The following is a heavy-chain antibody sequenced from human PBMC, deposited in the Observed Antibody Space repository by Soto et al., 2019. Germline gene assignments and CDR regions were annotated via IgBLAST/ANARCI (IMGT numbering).Heavy chain of an antibody. CDR3: AIGYCISTSCLAHY. D-gene: IGHD2-2*01. CDR2: IIPIFGTA. CDR1: GYTFTNSG. Sequence: SVKVSCKASGYTFTNSGINWVRQAPGQGLEWMGGIIPIFGTANYAQKFQGRVTITADESTSTAYMELSSLRSEDTAVYYCAIGYCISTSCLAHYWGQGTLVTGSS. J-gene: IGHJ4*02. V-gene: IGHV1-69*13.